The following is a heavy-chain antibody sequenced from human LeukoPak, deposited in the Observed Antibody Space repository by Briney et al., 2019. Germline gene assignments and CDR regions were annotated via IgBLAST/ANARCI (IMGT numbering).Heavy chain of an antibody. J-gene: IGHJ4*02. CDR2: INHSGST. CDR1: GGSFSGYY. V-gene: IGHV4-34*01. Sequence: PETLSLTCAVYGGSFSGYYWSWIRQPPGKGLEWIGEINHSGSTNYNPSLKSRVTISVDTSKNQFSLKLSSVTAADTAVYYCAREGSDSGYDFVGPWGQGTLVTVSS. CDR3: AREGSDSGYDFVGP. D-gene: IGHD5-12*01.